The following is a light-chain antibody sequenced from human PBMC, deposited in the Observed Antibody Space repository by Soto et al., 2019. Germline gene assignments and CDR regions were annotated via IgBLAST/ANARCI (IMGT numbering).Light chain of an antibody. CDR3: QQYYSTPIT. V-gene: IGKV4-1*01. Sequence: DIVMTQSPDSLAVSLGERATINCKSSQSVLYSSNNKNYLAWYQQRPGQPPKLLIYWASTRESGVPERFSGSGSDTDFTLTISSLQAEDVAVYYCQQYYSTPITFGQGTRLEIK. CDR2: WAS. CDR1: QSVLYSSNNKNY. J-gene: IGKJ5*01.